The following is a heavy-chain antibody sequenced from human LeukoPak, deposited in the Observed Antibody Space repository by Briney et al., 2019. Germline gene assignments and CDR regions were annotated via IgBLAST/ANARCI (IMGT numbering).Heavy chain of an antibody. V-gene: IGHV4-31*03. CDR2: IYYSGST. J-gene: IGHJ4*02. D-gene: IGHD6-6*01. Sequence: SETLSLTCTVSGVSISSGGYYWSWIRQHPGKGLEWIGYIYYSGSTYYNPSLKGRVTISVDTSKNQFSLKLSSVTAADTAVYYCARVSEEGIAARRGIVDYWGQGTLVTVSS. CDR3: ARVSEEGIAARRGIVDY. CDR1: GVSISSGGYY.